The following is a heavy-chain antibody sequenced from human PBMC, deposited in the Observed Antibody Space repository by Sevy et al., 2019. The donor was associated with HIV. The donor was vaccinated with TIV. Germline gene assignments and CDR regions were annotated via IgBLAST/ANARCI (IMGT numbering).Heavy chain of an antibody. J-gene: IGHJ1*01. V-gene: IGHV3-23*01. D-gene: IGHD2-8*01. CDR2: LSFGCGKI. CDR1: GFTFNIYA. Sequence: GGSLRLSCAASGFTFNIYAMSWVRQTPGKGLEWVATLSFGCGKINHADSVKGRFTMSRDDSKNAVYLQMNNLRVEDTAIYYCAREACTKRNDVWGQGTLVTVSS. CDR3: AREACTKRNDV.